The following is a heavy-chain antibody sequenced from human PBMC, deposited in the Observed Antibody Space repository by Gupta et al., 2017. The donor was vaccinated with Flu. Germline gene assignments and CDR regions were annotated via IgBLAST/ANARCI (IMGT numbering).Heavy chain of an antibody. CDR3: SRGDSFYHESGPYYAWFDP. Sequence: WVRQAPGQGLEWMGIINPSGGSTTYAQKFQDRGTMTRDTSTRTVYMELSSLRSEDTAGYYCSRGDSFYHESGPYYAWFDPWGQGTLVTVSS. J-gene: IGHJ5*02. CDR2: INPSGGST. D-gene: IGHD3-16*02. V-gene: IGHV1-46*03.